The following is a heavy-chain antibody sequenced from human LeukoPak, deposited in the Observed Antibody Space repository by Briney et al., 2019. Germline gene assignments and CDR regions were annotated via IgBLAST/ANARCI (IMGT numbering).Heavy chain of an antibody. Sequence: PGRSLRLSCAASGFTFSSYGMHWVRQAPGKGLEWVAVIWYDGSNKYYADSVKGRFTISRDSSKNTLYLQMNSLRAEDTAVYYCARSEMWNDAFDIWGQGTMVTVSS. CDR3: ARSEMWNDAFDI. CDR2: IWYDGSNK. CDR1: GFTFSSYG. V-gene: IGHV3-33*01. J-gene: IGHJ3*02. D-gene: IGHD1-1*01.